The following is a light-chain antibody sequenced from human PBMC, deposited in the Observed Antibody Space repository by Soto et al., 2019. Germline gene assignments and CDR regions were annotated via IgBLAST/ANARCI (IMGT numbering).Light chain of an antibody. J-gene: IGLJ3*02. Sequence: QSVLTQPASVSGSPGQSITISCIGTNTDVGGYDRVHWYQLHPGKAPKMLIFEVYNRHSGISYRFSGSKSGDTASLTISGLQAEDDADYYCISYIPSTTTHWVFGGGTKVTLL. CDR2: EVY. CDR3: ISYIPSTTTHWV. CDR1: NTDVGGYDR. V-gene: IGLV2-14*01.